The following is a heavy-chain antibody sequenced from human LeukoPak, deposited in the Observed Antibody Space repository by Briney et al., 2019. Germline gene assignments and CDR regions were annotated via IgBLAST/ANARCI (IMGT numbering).Heavy chain of an antibody. Sequence: KPSETLSLTCTVSGGSISSYYWSWIRQPPGKGLEWIGYIYYSGSTNYNPSLKSRVTISVDTSKNQFPLKLSSVTAADTAVYYCARHNYGMDVWGQGTTVTVSS. CDR1: GGSISSYY. CDR3: ARHNYGMDV. CDR2: IYYSGST. J-gene: IGHJ6*02. V-gene: IGHV4-59*08.